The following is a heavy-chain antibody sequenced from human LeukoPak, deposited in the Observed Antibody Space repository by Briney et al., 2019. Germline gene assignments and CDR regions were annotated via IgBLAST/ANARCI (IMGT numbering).Heavy chain of an antibody. V-gene: IGHV4-30-2*01. CDR2: IYHSGST. CDR3: ASEAEREPPMIVEAY. CDR1: GASISSGGYY. J-gene: IGHJ4*02. D-gene: IGHD3-22*01. Sequence: PSETLSLTCTVSGASISSGGYYWSWIRQPPGKGLEWIGYIYHSGSTYYNPSLKSRVTISVDRSKNQFSLKLSSVTAADTAVYYCASEAEREPPMIVEAYWGQGTLVTVSS.